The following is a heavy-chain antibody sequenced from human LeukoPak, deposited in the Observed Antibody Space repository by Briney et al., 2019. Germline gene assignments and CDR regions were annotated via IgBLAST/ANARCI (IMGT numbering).Heavy chain of an antibody. CDR3: VRDVTGSPTGFDH. CDR1: EYIFTYYY. D-gene: IGHD3-10*01. Sequence: ASVKVSCKTSEYIFTYYYIHWVRQAPGQGLEWMGWINPDSSGTKYAQKFQGRVTMTRDTSITTAYMELSRLTSDDTAMYYCVRDVTGSPTGFDHWGQGTLVTVSS. CDR2: INPDSSGT. V-gene: IGHV1-2*02. J-gene: IGHJ4*02.